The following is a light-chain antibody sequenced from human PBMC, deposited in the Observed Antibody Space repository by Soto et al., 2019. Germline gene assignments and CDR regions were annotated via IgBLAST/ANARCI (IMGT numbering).Light chain of an antibody. CDR2: EVS. V-gene: IGLV2-8*01. CDR3: SLYAGTHSVV. J-gene: IGLJ2*01. CDR1: SSDIGAYKF. Sequence: QSALTQPPSASGSPGQSVAISCTGTSSDIGAYKFVSWYQQHPGKAPKLIIYEVSIRPSGVPDRFSGSKSGNTASLTVSGLLAEDEADYYCSLYAGTHSVVFGGGTKVT.